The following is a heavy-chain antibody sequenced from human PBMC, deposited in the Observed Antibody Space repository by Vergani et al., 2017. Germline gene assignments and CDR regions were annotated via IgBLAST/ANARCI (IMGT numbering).Heavy chain of an antibody. J-gene: IGHJ6*03. Sequence: QVQLVQSGAEVKKPGSSVKVSCKASGGTFSSYAISWVRQAPGQGLEWMGGTIPIFGTANYAQKFQGRVTITAEESTSTAYMELSSLRSEDTAVYYCARDGDIQLWGRDYYYYMDVWGKGTTVTVSS. CDR1: GGTFSSYA. CDR3: ARDGDIQLWGRDYYYYMDV. D-gene: IGHD5-18*01. CDR2: TIPIFGTA. V-gene: IGHV1-69*12.